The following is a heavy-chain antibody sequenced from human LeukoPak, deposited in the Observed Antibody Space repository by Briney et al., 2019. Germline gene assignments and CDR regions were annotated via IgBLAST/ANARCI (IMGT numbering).Heavy chain of an antibody. D-gene: IGHD2-8*01. V-gene: IGHV1-3*01. J-gene: IGHJ6*02. CDR1: GYTFTSYA. Sequence: ASVKVSCKASGYTFTSYAMHWVRQAPGQRLEWMGWINAGNGNTKYSQKFQGRVTITRDTSASTAYMELSSLRSEDTAVYYCARGEVFDYYYYYGMDVWGQGTTVTVSS. CDR3: ARGEVFDYYYYYGMDV. CDR2: INAGNGNT.